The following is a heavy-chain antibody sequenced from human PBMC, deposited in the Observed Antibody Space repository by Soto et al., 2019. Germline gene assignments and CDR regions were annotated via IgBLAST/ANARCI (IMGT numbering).Heavy chain of an antibody. CDR2: ISYDGSNK. J-gene: IGHJ4*02. CDR1: GFTFSSYG. V-gene: IGHV3-30*18. D-gene: IGHD6-19*01. Sequence: QVQLVESGGGVVQPGRSLRLSCAASGFTFSSYGMHWVRQAPGKGLEWVAVISYDGSNKYYADSVKGRFTISRDNSKNTLYLQMNSLRAEDTAVYYCAKDRPPRAVAAPFDYWGQGTLVTVSS. CDR3: AKDRPPRAVAAPFDY.